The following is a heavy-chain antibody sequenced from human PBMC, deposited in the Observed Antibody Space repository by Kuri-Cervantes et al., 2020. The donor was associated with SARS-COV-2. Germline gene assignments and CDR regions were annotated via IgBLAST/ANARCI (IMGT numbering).Heavy chain of an antibody. Sequence: SVKVSCKASGGTFSSYAISWVRQAPGQGLEWMGGIIPIFGTANYAQKFQGRVTITADESTSTAYMELSSLRSEDTAVYHCAREGGTGTPEGGWFDPWGQGTLVTDSS. CDR3: AREGGTGTPEGGWFDP. V-gene: IGHV1-69*13. J-gene: IGHJ5*02. D-gene: IGHD1-7*01. CDR1: GGTFSSYA. CDR2: IIPIFGTA.